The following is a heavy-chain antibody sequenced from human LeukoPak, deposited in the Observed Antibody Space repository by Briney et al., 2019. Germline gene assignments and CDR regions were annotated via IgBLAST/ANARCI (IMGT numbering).Heavy chain of an antibody. CDR2: IDPSDSYT. CDR3: ASTGYCSSTSCYGIDY. J-gene: IGHJ4*02. CDR1: GYSFTSYW. V-gene: IGHV5-10-1*01. Sequence: GESPKISCKGSGYSFTSYWISWVRQMPGKGLEWMGRIDPSDSYTNYSPSFQGHVTISADKSISTAYLQWSSLKASDTAMYYCASTGYCSSTSCYGIDYWGQGTLVTVSS. D-gene: IGHD2-2*01.